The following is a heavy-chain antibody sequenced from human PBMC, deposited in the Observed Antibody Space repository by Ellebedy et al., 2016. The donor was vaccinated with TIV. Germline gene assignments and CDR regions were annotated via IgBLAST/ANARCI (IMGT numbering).Heavy chain of an antibody. CDR3: ARGMWEAAGTRDAFDI. D-gene: IGHD6-13*01. Sequence: SETLSLTCTVSGGPISSSSYYWGWIRQPTGKGLEWIGSIYYSGSTYYNPSLKSRVTVSVDTSKNQFSLKLSSVTAADTAVYYCARGMWEAAGTRDAFDIWGPGTMVTVSS. J-gene: IGHJ3*02. V-gene: IGHV4-39*07. CDR1: GGPISSSSYY. CDR2: IYYSGST.